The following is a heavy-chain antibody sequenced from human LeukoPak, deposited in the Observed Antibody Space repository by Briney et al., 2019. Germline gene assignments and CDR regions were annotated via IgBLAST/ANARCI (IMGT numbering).Heavy chain of an antibody. Sequence: SETLSLTCTVSGYSISSGYYWGWIRQPPGKGLEWIGSIYHSGSTYYNPSLKSRVTISVDTSKNQFSLKLSSVTAADTAVYYCAGLGDGEQQIDYWGQEPLVTASS. J-gene: IGHJ4*02. CDR3: AGLGDGEQQIDY. CDR2: IYHSGST. V-gene: IGHV4-38-2*02. D-gene: IGHD6-13*01. CDR1: GYSISSGYY.